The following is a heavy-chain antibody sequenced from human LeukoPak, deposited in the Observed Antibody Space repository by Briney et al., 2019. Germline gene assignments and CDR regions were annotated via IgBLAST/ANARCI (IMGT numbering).Heavy chain of an antibody. CDR2: IKQDGSEK. CDR1: GFTFSSYW. V-gene: IGHV3-7*01. Sequence: GGSLRLSCAASGFTFSSYWMSWVRQAPGKGLEWVANIKQDGSEKYYVDSVKGRFTISRDNSKNTLYLQMNSLRAEDTAIYFCAREDDWNYEDYWGQGTLVTVSS. D-gene: IGHD1-7*01. J-gene: IGHJ4*02. CDR3: AREDDWNYEDY.